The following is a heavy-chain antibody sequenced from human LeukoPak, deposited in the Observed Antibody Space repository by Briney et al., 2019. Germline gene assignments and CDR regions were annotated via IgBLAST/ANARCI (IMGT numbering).Heavy chain of an antibody. J-gene: IGHJ4*02. Sequence: ASVKVSCKASGYTFTGYYMHWVRQAPGQGLEWMGWINPNSGGTNYAQKFQGRVTMTRDMSISTAYMELSRLRSDDTAVYYCARNTAIVVVPAADYWGQGTLVTVSS. CDR1: GYTFTGYY. V-gene: IGHV1-2*02. CDR2: INPNSGGT. D-gene: IGHD2-2*01. CDR3: ARNTAIVVVPAADY.